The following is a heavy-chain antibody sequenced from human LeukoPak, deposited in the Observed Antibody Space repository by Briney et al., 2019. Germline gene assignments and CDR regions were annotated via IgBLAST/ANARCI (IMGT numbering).Heavy chain of an antibody. V-gene: IGHV3-7*01. Sequence: GGSLRLSCAASGFTFSSCWMSWVRQAPGKGLEWVANIKQDGSEKYYVDSVKGRFTISRDNAKNSLYLQMNSLRAEDTAVYYCARKNGLDYWRQGTLVTVSS. J-gene: IGHJ4*02. CDR2: IKQDGSEK. CDR3: ARKNGLDY. CDR1: GFTFSSCW.